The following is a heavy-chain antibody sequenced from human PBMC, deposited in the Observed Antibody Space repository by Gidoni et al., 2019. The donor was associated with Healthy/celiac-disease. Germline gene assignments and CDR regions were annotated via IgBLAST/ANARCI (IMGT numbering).Heavy chain of an antibody. J-gene: IGHJ3*02. V-gene: IGHV3-15*01. Sequence: EVQLVESGGGLVKPGGSLRLSCAASGFTFSNAWMSWVRQAPGVGLEWVGRIKSKTDGGTTDYSAPVKGRFTISRDDSKTTLYLQMNSLKTEDTALYYCTTDPVPAAILYAFDIWGQGTMVTVSS. CDR1: GFTFSNAW. CDR3: TTDPVPAAILYAFDI. CDR2: IKSKTDGGTT. D-gene: IGHD2-2*02.